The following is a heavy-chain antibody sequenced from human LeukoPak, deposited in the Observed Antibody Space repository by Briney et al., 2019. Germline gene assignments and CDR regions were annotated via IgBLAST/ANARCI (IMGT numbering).Heavy chain of an antibody. CDR2: ISTSGSTI. CDR1: GLSLTIYD. Sequence: GGSLRLSCAFSGLSLTIYDIYWVRQAPGKGLEWVAYISTSGSTIDYADSVKGRFTISRDNGKSSVFLQMNSLRVEDTALYYCVPPAAELHRTVTTEYLQDRGQGTLVTVSS. CDR3: VPPAAELHRTVTTEYLQD. D-gene: IGHD6-13*01. V-gene: IGHV3-48*03. J-gene: IGHJ1*01.